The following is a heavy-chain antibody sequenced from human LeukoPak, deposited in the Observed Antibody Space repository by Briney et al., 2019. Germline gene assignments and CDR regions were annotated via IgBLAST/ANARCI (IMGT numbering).Heavy chain of an antibody. CDR3: ARDESYDLKKENWFDP. D-gene: IGHD3-3*01. V-gene: IGHV1-18*01. CDR1: GYTFTSYG. J-gene: IGHJ5*02. CDR2: NSAYNGNT. Sequence: ASVKVSCKASGYTFTSYGISWVRQAPGQGLEWMGWNSAYNGNTNYAQKFQGRVTMTTDTSTSTANMELRSLRSDDTAVYYCARDESYDLKKENWFDPWGQGTLVTVSS.